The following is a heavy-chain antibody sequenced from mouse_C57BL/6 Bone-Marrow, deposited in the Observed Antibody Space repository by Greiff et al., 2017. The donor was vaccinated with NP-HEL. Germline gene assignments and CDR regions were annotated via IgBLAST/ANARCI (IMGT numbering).Heavy chain of an antibody. CDR3: TTGGSSPYAMDY. V-gene: IGHV14-4*01. CDR2: IDLGNGDT. Sequence: VQLQQPGAELVRPGASVKLSCTVSGFNIKDDYMHWVKQRPEQGLEWIGWIDLGNGDTEYASKFQGKATLTADTSSNTAYLQLSSLTSEDTAVYYCTTGGSSPYAMDYWGQGTSVTVSS. J-gene: IGHJ4*01. D-gene: IGHD1-1*01. CDR1: GFNIKDDY.